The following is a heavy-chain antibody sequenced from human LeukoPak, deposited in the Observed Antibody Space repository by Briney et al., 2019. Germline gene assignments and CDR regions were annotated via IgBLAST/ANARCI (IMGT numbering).Heavy chain of an antibody. CDR2: ISAYNGNT. Sequence: ASVKVSCKASGYTFTSCGISWVRQAPGQGLEWMGWISAYNGNTNYAQKLQGRVTMTTDTSTSTAYMELRSLRSDDTAVYYCARATFTVLRFLEWLPVFDYWGQGTLVTVSS. CDR3: ARATFTVLRFLEWLPVFDY. V-gene: IGHV1-18*01. CDR1: GYTFTSCG. J-gene: IGHJ4*02. D-gene: IGHD3-3*01.